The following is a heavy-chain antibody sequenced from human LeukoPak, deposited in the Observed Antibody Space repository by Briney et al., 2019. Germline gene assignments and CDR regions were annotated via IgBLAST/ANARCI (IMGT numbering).Heavy chain of an antibody. CDR2: ISYDGSNK. V-gene: IGHV3-30*04. J-gene: IGHJ5*02. Sequence: GRSLRLSCAASGFTFSRYAMHWVRRAPGKGLEWVAVISYDGSNKYYADSVKGRFTISRDNSKNTLYLQMNSLRAEDTAVYYCARDPLSWGQGPLVTVSS. CDR1: GFTFSRYA. CDR3: ARDPLS.